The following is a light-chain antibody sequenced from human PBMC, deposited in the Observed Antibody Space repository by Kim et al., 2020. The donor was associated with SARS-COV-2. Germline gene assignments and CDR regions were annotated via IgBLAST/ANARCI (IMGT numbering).Light chain of an antibody. CDR3: TSRDSRGNHRVV. CDR2: GKN. V-gene: IGLV3-19*01. Sequence: SSELTQDPAVSVALGQTVRITCQGDSLRSYYASWYQQKPGQAPVLVIYGKNNRPSGIPDRFSGSSSGNTASLTITGAQAEDEADYYCTSRDSRGNHRVVF. J-gene: IGLJ2*01. CDR1: SLRSYY.